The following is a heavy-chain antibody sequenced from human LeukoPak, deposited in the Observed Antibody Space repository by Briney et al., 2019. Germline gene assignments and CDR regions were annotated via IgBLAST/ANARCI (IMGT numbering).Heavy chain of an antibody. J-gene: IGHJ4*02. D-gene: IGHD4-23*01. Sequence: GGSLRLSCAASGFTFSTYAMNWVRQTPGKGLEWVSFITGDAGTTSYPDSLKGRFTISRDNSKNTLYLQLNSLSAEDTAVYYCAKTAGNGHWLIEYCGEGTLGTVSS. CDR3: AKTAGNGHWLIEY. V-gene: IGHV3-23*01. CDR2: ITGDAGTT. CDR1: GFTFSTYA.